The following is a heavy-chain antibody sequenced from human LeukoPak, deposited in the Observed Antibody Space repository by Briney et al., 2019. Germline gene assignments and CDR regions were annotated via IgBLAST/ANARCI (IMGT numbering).Heavy chain of an antibody. Sequence: PSETLSLTCTVSGGSISSYYWSWIRQPPGKGLEWIGYIYYSGSTNYNPSLKSRVTISVDTSKNQFSLKLSSVTAADTAVYYCARHDPDYYDSSGYYDYWGQGTLVTVSS. J-gene: IGHJ4*02. D-gene: IGHD3-22*01. CDR2: IYYSGST. CDR3: ARHDPDYYDSSGYYDY. V-gene: IGHV4-59*08. CDR1: GGSISSYY.